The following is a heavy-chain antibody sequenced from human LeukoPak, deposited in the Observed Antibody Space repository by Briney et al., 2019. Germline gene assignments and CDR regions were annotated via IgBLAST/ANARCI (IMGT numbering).Heavy chain of an antibody. J-gene: IGHJ4*02. CDR1: GFTFSRFW. CDR2: IKKDGSEK. CDR3: VKEKLGDCSSSTCSDFDY. Sequence: GGSLRLSCAASGFTFSRFWMSWVRQAPGKGLEWVGNIKKDGSEKSSVDSVRGRFTITRDNAKNSLYPQMNSLRAEDTAVYYCVKEKLGDCSSSTCSDFDYWGQGPLVTVSS. D-gene: IGHD2-2*01. V-gene: IGHV3-7*03.